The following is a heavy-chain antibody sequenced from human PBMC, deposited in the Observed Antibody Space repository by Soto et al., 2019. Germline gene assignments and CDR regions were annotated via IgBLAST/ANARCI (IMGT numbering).Heavy chain of an antibody. D-gene: IGHD2-15*01. J-gene: IGHJ5*02. CDR3: ESQDRVVAEGSWFDP. CDR1: GYSISSCYH. V-gene: IGHV4-38-2*02. Sequence: SETLSLTCTVSGYSISSCYHWGWIRHPRGKGQELLGSVHHSGTTYYNPSLKSRLKISVNKSKNKFYVHRTSVTAADTAVYSGESQDRVVAEGSWFDPWGQGALVTVSS. CDR2: VHHSGTT.